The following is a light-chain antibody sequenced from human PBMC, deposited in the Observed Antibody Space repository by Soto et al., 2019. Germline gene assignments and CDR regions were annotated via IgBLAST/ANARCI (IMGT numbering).Light chain of an antibody. Sequence: QSALTQPASVSGSPGQSITISCTGTSSDVGAYNYVSWYQQHPGKAPKLTIYDVSNRPSGVSNRFSGSKSGNTASLTISGLQAEDEADYYCTSYTTTSTRVVFGTGAKLTVL. CDR2: DVS. J-gene: IGLJ2*01. V-gene: IGLV2-14*01. CDR3: TSYTTTSTRVV. CDR1: SSDVGAYNY.